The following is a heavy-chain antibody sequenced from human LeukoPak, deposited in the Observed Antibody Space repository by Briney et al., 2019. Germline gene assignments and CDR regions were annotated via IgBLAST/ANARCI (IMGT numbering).Heavy chain of an antibody. CDR1: GFTFSDYW. Sequence: GSLRLSCAASGFTFSDYWIHWVRQAPGKGLVWVSRINTDGSITNYADSVKGRFSISRDNAKNTLYLQMSSLRAEDTAVYYCARDRGPRTGFMVREAYDYWGQGTLVTVSS. J-gene: IGHJ4*02. D-gene: IGHD3-10*01. CDR3: ARDRGPRTGFMVREAYDY. CDR2: INTDGSIT. V-gene: IGHV3-74*01.